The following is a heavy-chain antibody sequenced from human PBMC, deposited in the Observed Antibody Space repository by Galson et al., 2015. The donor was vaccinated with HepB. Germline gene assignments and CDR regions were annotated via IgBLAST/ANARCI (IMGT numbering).Heavy chain of an antibody. Sequence: SLRLSCAASGFTFSSYGMHWVRQAPGKGLEWVAGIWYDGSNKNYVDSMKGRLTISRDNSKNTLYLQMNSLRVEDTAVYYCARVKKDRTDSGSYSYYFDYWGQGTLVTVSS. J-gene: IGHJ4*02. CDR3: ARVKKDRTDSGSYSYYFDY. D-gene: IGHD1-26*01. CDR2: IWYDGSNK. CDR1: GFTFSSYG. V-gene: IGHV3-33*01.